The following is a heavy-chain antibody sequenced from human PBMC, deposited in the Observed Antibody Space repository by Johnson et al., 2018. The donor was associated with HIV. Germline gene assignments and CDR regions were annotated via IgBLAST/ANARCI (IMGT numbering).Heavy chain of an antibody. Sequence: VQLMESGGGLVQPGGSLRLSCAASGFTFNNAWMSWVRQAPGKGLEWVSGISWNSASIGYADSVKGRFTISRDNAKNSLYLQMSSLSAEDTALYYCAREGWALICGQGTMVTVSS. CDR3: AREGWALI. V-gene: IGHV3-9*01. J-gene: IGHJ3*02. CDR2: ISWNSASI. D-gene: IGHD1-26*01. CDR1: GFTFNNAW.